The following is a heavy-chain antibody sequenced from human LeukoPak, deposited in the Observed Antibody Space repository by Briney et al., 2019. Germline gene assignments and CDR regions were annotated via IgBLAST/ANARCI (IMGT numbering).Heavy chain of an antibody. CDR3: ARGRSSSGWYFPFDY. CDR1: GGSISSYY. V-gene: IGHV4-59*01. Sequence: PSETLSLTCTVSGGSISSYYWSWIRQPPGKGLEWIGYIYYSGSANYNPSLKSRVTISVDTSKNQFSLKLSSVTAADTAVYYCARGRSSSGWYFPFDYWGQGTLVTVSS. D-gene: IGHD6-19*01. J-gene: IGHJ4*02. CDR2: IYYSGSA.